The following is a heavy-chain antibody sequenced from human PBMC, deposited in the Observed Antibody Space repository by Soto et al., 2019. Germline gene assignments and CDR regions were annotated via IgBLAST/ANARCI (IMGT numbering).Heavy chain of an antibody. J-gene: IGHJ4*02. V-gene: IGHV3-23*01. D-gene: IGHD2-2*01. CDR3: AKAGDCSGTSCYVDS. CDR1: GFTFSSYA. CDR2: VSNSGGST. Sequence: GGSLRLSCAASGFTFSSYAMSWVRQAPGKGLEWVSGVSNSGGSTFFADSVKGRLTISRDNSKNTLYLQMNSLRAEDTAVYYCAKAGDCSGTSCYVDSWGQGTLVTVSS.